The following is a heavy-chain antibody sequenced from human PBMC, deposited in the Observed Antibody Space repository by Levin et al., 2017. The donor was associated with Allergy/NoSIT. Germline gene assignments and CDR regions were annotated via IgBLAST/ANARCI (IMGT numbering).Heavy chain of an antibody. J-gene: IGHJ6*02. CDR2: ISYDARNK. D-gene: IGHD6-13*01. V-gene: IGHV3-30*04. Sequence: LSLTCAASGFTFNIHALHWVRQAPGKGLEWVAVISYDARNKYYADSVKGRFSISRDDSKNTLYLQMNSLRAEDTAVYYCARGDSIALTAYAMDVWGQGTRVTVSS. CDR3: ARGDSIALTAYAMDV. CDR1: GFTFNIHA.